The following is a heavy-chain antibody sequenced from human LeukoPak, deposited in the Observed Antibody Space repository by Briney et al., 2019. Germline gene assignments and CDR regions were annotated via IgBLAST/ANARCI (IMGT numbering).Heavy chain of an antibody. CDR2: IYYSGST. CDR1: GGSISGYY. J-gene: IGHJ4*02. Sequence: SETLSLTCTVSGGSISGYYWSWIRQPPGKGLEWIGYIYYSGSTNYNSSLKSRVTISVDTSKNQFSLKLSSVTAADTAVYYCAREDSSGYSYFDYWGQGTLVTVSS. CDR3: AREDSSGYSYFDY. D-gene: IGHD3-22*01. V-gene: IGHV4-59*01.